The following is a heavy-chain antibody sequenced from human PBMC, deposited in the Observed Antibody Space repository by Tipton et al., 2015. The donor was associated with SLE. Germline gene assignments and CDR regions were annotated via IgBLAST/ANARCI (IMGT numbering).Heavy chain of an antibody. V-gene: IGHV4-59*12. J-gene: IGHJ2*01. D-gene: IGHD3-10*01. CDR1: GDSLSTYY. CDR2: IYYSGTT. Sequence: TLSLTCTVSGDSLSTYYWSWIRQSPGKGLEWIGYIYYSGTTSYNPSLKSRVTMSVDTSKNQFSLKLTSVTAADTAVYYCARVKDFFGSGTHWAFDVWGRGTLVTVSA. CDR3: ARVKDFFGSGTHWAFDV.